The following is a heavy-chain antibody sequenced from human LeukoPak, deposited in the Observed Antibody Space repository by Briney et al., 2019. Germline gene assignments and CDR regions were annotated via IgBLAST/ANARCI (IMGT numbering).Heavy chain of an antibody. V-gene: IGHV3-21*01. CDR1: GFTFSSYS. J-gene: IGHJ2*01. CDR2: ISTSSSYL. CDR3: ARDSTAVAAPLGYFDL. D-gene: IGHD6-19*01. Sequence: GGSLRLSCAASGFTFSSYSMNWVRQAPGKGLEWVSSISTSSSYLYYADSVKGRFTISRDNSKNTLYLQMNSLRAEDTAVYYCARDSTAVAAPLGYFDLWGRGTLVTVSS.